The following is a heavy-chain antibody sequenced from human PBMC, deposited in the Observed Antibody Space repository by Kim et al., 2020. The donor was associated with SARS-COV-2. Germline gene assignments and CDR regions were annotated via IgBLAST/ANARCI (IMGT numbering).Heavy chain of an antibody. D-gene: IGHD5-12*01. CDR2: ISGSAIST. CDR1: GFNFLDYA. CDR3: AKHKVGTIWFDY. V-gene: IGHV3-23*01. J-gene: IGHJ4*02. Sequence: GGSLRLSCVASGFNFLDYAMAWVRQPPGKGLEWISSISGSAISTYHGDSVKGQFSISRDNSKNTLYLQMDSLRDEDTAIYYCAKHKVGTIWFDYWGQGTLVTVSS.